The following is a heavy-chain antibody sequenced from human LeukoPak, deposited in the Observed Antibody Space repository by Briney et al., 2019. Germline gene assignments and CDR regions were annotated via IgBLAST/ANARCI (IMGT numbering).Heavy chain of an antibody. CDR1: GFTFSTYA. J-gene: IGHJ4*02. CDR3: AKAGGYSSGWYDY. V-gene: IGHV3-23*01. Sequence: GGSLRLSCPASGFTFSTYAMTWVRQTPGKGLEWVSGVSGSGGSTYYAESVKGRFTISRDNSKSTLDLQVNSLRAEDTAVYYCAKAGGYSSGWYDYWGQGTLVTVSS. D-gene: IGHD6-19*01. CDR2: VSGSGGST.